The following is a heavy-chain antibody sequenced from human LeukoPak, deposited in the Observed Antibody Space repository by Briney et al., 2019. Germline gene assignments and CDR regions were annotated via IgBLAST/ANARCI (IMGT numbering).Heavy chain of an antibody. Sequence: SETLSLTCAVYGGSFSGYYWSWIRQPPGKGLEWIGEIYHSGSTNYNPSLKSRVTISVDKSKNQFSLKLSSVTAADTAVYYCARVVVPAAMEGHDAFDIWGQGTMVTVSS. D-gene: IGHD2-2*01. V-gene: IGHV4-34*01. CDR2: IYHSGST. J-gene: IGHJ3*02. CDR3: ARVVVPAAMEGHDAFDI. CDR1: GGSFSGYY.